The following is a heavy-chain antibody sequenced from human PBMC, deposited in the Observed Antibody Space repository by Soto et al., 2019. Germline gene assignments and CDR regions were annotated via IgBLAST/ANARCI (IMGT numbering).Heavy chain of an antibody. V-gene: IGHV1-18*01. J-gene: IGHJ3*01. D-gene: IGHD3-10*01. CDR1: GYTFTHYG. CDR2: ISALNGNT. Sequence: ASVKVSCKASGYTFTHYGISWVRQAPGQGLAWMGWISALNGNTKYVDNFQDRVTMTTDTSTNTSYMEVRSLRSDDTAIYYCARVYGSGSYIALDFWGQGTMVTVSS. CDR3: ARVYGSGSYIALDF.